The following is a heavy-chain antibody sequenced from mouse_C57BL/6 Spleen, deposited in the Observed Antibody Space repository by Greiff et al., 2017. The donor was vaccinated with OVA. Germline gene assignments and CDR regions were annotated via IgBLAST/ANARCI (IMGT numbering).Heavy chain of an antibody. J-gene: IGHJ2*01. CDR3: ARLYYGSSYGYFDY. Sequence: VQLQQSGAELARPGASVKLSCKASGYTFTSYGISWVKQRTGQGLEWIGEIYPRSGNTYYNEKFKGKATLTADKSSSTAYMELRSLTSEDSAVYFCARLYYGSSYGYFDYWGQGTTLTVSS. CDR2: IYPRSGNT. CDR1: GYTFTSYG. D-gene: IGHD1-1*01. V-gene: IGHV1-81*01.